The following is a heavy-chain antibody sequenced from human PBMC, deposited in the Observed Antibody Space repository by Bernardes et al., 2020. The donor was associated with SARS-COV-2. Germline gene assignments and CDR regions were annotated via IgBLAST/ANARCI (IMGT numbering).Heavy chain of an antibody. CDR2: ISGGGGNT. V-gene: IGHV3-23*01. D-gene: IGHD2-2*02. CDR1: GLTFRNSA. J-gene: IGHJ4*02. Sequence: VGSLLLSCAASGLTFRNSAMSWVRQAPGPGLEWVSSISGGGGNTYYPDSVKGRFSISRDDSKNTLFLQINSLRAEDTAVYYCATEESRNHYTRFDYWGQGTLVTVSA. CDR3: ATEESRNHYTRFDY.